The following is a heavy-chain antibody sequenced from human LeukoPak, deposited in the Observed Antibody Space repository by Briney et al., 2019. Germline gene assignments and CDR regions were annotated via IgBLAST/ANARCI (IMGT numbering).Heavy chain of an antibody. CDR2: IRYDGSNK. Sequence: GGSLRLSCAASGFTFSSCGMHWVRQAPGKGLEWVAFIRYDGSNKYDADSVKGRFTISRDNSKNTLYLQMNSLRAEDTAVYYCAKDPKVGPGILDYWGQGTLVTVSS. J-gene: IGHJ4*02. CDR3: AKDPKVGPGILDY. D-gene: IGHD3-16*01. CDR1: GFTFSSCG. V-gene: IGHV3-30*02.